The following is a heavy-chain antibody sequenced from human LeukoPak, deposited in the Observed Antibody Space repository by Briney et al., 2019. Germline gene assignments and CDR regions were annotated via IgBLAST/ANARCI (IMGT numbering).Heavy chain of an antibody. D-gene: IGHD4-17*01. Sequence: ASVKVSCKASGYTFTGYYMHWVRQAPGQGLEWMGWINPNSGGTNYAQKFQGRVTMTRDTSISTAYMELSRLRSDDTAVYYCATTGVYGDFDNWFDPWGQGTLVTVSS. J-gene: IGHJ5*02. CDR2: INPNSGGT. CDR3: ATTGVYGDFDNWFDP. CDR1: GYTFTGYY. V-gene: IGHV1-2*02.